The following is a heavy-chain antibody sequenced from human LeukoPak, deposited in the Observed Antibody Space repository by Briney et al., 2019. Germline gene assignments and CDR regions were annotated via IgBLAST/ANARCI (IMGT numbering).Heavy chain of an antibody. CDR3: ARGGWLPDY. J-gene: IGHJ4*02. V-gene: IGHV3-7*01. D-gene: IGHD3-22*01. Sequence: TGGSLRLSCAASGFTFSRYWTSWVRQAPGKGLEWVANIKQDGSEKYYVDSVKGRFTISRDNAKNSLYLQMNSLRAGDTAVYYCARGGWLPDYWGQGTLVTVSS. CDR2: IKQDGSEK. CDR1: GFTFSRYW.